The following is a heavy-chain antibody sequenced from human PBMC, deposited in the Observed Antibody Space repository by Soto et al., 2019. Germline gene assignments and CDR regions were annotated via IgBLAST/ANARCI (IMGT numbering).Heavy chain of an antibody. CDR1: GFTFSSYA. CDR2: ISYDGSNK. D-gene: IGHD6-13*01. CDR3: ARTGRSSSLDY. J-gene: IGHJ4*02. V-gene: IGHV3-30-3*01. Sequence: QVQLVESGGGVVQPGRSLRLSCAASGFTFSSYAMHWVRQAPGKGLEWVAVISYDGSNKYYADSVKGRFTISRDNSKNTLYLQMNSLRAEDTAVYYCARTGRSSSLDYWGQGTLVTVSS.